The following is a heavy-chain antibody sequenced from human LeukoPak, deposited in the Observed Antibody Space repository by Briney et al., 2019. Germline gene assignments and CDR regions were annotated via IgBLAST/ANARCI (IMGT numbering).Heavy chain of an antibody. CDR2: ISSSGSTI. D-gene: IGHD2-2*01. CDR3: ARDRVVPAAMLGFHYYYGMDV. J-gene: IGHJ6*02. V-gene: IGHV3-11*01. CDR1: GFTFSDYY. Sequence: PGGSLRLSCAASGFTFSDYYMSWIRQAPGKGLEWVSYISSSGSTIYYADSVKGRFTISRDNAKNSLYLQMNSLRAEGTAVYYCARDRVVPAAMLGFHYYYGMDVWGQGTTVTVSS.